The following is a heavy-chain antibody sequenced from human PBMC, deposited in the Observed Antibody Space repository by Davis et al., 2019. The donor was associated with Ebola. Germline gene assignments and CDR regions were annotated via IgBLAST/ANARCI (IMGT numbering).Heavy chain of an antibody. CDR3: ARGGECSGGSCYFFDY. V-gene: IGHV1-8*01. J-gene: IGHJ4*02. CDR2: MNPNSGNT. Sequence: ASVKVSCKASRYTFISYDIHWVRQAAGQGLEWMGWMNPNSGNTGYAPKFQGRVTMTRDTSASTAYMELSSLRSEDTAVYYCARGGECSGGSCYFFDYWGQGTLVTVSS. D-gene: IGHD2-15*01. CDR1: RYTFISYD.